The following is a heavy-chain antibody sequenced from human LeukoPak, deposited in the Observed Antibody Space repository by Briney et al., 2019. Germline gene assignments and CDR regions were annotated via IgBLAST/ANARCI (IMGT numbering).Heavy chain of an antibody. D-gene: IGHD1-7*01. Sequence: GESLKISCQGSGYSFTSYWIGWVRQMPGKGLEWMGIIYPGDSDTRYSPSFQGQVTISRDNSRSTLYLQMSSLRAEDTAVYYCANRDITGTTLFDWGQGTLVTVSS. CDR2: IYPGDSDT. CDR1: GYSFTSYW. J-gene: IGHJ4*02. CDR3: ANRDITGTTLFD. V-gene: IGHV5-51*01.